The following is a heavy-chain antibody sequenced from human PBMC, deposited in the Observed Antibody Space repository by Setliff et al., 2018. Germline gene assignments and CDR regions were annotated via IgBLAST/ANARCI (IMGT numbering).Heavy chain of an antibody. D-gene: IGHD2-2*01. CDR2: INHDGSST. CDR3: ARGPAKSAGQWGSHFFDY. Sequence: PGGSLRLSCAASGFTFTSYWMHWVRQAPGKGLVWVSRINHDGSSTTYADSVKGRFTISRDNAKNTLYLQMDSLRAEDTAVYYCARGPAKSAGQWGSHFFDYWGQGTLVTDSS. V-gene: IGHV3-74*01. J-gene: IGHJ4*02. CDR1: GFTFTSYW.